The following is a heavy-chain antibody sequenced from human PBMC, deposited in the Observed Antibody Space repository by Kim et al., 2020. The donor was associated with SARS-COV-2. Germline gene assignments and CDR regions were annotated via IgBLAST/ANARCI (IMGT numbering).Heavy chain of an antibody. J-gene: IGHJ4*02. D-gene: IGHD3-10*01. CDR2: IGAGGFTT. Sequence: GGSLRLSCAASGFTFSSLAMNWVRQAPGKGLEWVSTIGAGGFTTYYADSVKGRFTISRDNSKDTLFLEMNSLGAEDTAVYYCARRLDGSRNWYYFDYWGQGTLVTVSS. V-gene: IGHV3-23*01. CDR3: ARRLDGSRNWYYFDY. CDR1: GFTFSSLA.